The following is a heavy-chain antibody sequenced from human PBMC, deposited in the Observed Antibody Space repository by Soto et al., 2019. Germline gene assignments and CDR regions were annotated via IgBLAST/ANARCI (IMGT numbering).Heavy chain of an antibody. CDR1: GFTFSSYS. D-gene: IGHD4-17*01. J-gene: IGHJ6*02. CDR2: ISSSSSYI. CDR3: ARRLDFYYGMDV. Sequence: PGGSLRLSCAASGFTFSSYSINWVRQAPGKGLEWVSSISSSSSYIYYADSVKGRFTISRDNAKNSLYLQMNSLRAKDTAVYYCARRLDFYYGMDVWGQGTTVTVSS. V-gene: IGHV3-21*01.